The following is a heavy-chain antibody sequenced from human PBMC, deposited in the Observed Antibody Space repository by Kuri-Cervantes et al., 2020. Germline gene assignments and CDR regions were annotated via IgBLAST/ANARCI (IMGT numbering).Heavy chain of an antibody. CDR1: GFTVSSNY. CDR3: ARAGHYYDSSGEYYFDY. V-gene: IGHV3-66*03. Sequence: ETLSLTCAASGFTVSSNYMSWVRQAPGKGLEWVSVIYSCGSTYYADSVKGRFTISRDNSKNTLYLQMNSLRAEDTAVYYCARAGHYYDSSGEYYFDYWGQGTLVTVSS. J-gene: IGHJ4*02. CDR2: IYSCGST. D-gene: IGHD3-22*01.